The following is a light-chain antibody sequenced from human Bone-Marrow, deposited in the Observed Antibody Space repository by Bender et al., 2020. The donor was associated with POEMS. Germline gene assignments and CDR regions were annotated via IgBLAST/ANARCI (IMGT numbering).Light chain of an antibody. CDR2: QDS. J-gene: IGLJ2*01. CDR3: QAWDRNNVV. Sequence: SYDLAQPPSVSVSPGQTATITCSGDQLGDKYTSWFQQRPGQSPVQVISQDSKRSSGIPERFSGSNSGNTATLTITGTQVTDEADYYCQAWDRNNVVFGGGTKLTVL. V-gene: IGLV3-1*01. CDR1: QLGDKY.